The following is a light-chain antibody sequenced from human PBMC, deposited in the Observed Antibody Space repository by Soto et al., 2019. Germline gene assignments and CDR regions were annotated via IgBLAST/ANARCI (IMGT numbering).Light chain of an antibody. Sequence: EIVLTQSTATLSLSPGERATLSCGASQSVGRDYLAWYQQKPGLAPRLLIHGASIRVTGIPDRFSGSGSGTDFTLIINRLEPEDFAVYFCQQYASSPLTFGGGTEVEIK. CDR1: QSVGRDY. V-gene: IGKV3D-20*01. CDR3: QQYASSPLT. J-gene: IGKJ4*01. CDR2: GAS.